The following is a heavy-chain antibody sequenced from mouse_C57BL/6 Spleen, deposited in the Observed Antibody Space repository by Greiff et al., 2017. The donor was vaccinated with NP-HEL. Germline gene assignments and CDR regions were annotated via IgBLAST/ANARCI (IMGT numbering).Heavy chain of an antibody. D-gene: IGHD1-1*01. CDR3: TRDGGGLLRTGYFDV. J-gene: IGHJ1*03. CDR1: GFTFSSYA. CDR2: ISSGGDYI. V-gene: IGHV5-9-1*02. Sequence: EVQLVESGEGLVKPGGSLKLSCAASGFTFSSYAMSWVRQTPEKRLEWLAYISSGGDYIYYADTVKGRFTISRDNARNTRYLQMSSLKSEDTAMYYCTRDGGGLLRTGYFDVWGTGTTVTVSS.